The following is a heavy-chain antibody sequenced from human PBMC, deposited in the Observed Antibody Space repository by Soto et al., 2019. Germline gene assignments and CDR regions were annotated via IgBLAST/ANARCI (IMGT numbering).Heavy chain of an antibody. D-gene: IGHD3-22*01. CDR1: GFTFNNYG. V-gene: IGHV3-33*01. CDR2: IWYDGSHE. J-gene: IGHJ2*01. CDR3: ASDRYSYDSSHYKGVDWYFDL. Sequence: GGSLRLSCAASGFTFNNYGMHWVRQAPGKGLEWVAVIWYDGSHESYADSVKGRFTISRDNSKNTLYLQMNSLRAEDTAVYYCASDRYSYDSSHYKGVDWYFDLWGRGTLVTVSS.